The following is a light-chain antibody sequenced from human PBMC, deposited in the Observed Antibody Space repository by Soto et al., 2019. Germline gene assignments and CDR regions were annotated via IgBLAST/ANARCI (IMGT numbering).Light chain of an antibody. Sequence: QSVLTQPPSVSGAPGQRVTISCTGSSSNIGAGHDVHWYQQLPGTAPKLLIYGNNQRPSGVPDRFSGSKSGTSASLAISGLQSEDEADYYCAAWDDSLNGYWVFGGGTKLTVL. CDR3: AAWDDSLNGYWV. V-gene: IGLV1-40*01. CDR1: SSNIGAGHD. CDR2: GNN. J-gene: IGLJ3*02.